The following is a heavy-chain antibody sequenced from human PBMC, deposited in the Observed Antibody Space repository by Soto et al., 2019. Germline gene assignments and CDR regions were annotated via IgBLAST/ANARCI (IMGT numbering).Heavy chain of an antibody. CDR3: AREAAGVYAMEGAFDI. Sequence: SETLSLTCGVSGYSISSGYYLGWIRQPPGKGLEWIGSIYHSGSTYYNPSLKSRVTISVDTSKNQFSLKLSSVTAADTAVYYCAREAAGVYAMEGAFDIWGQGTMVTVSS. V-gene: IGHV4-38-2*02. CDR2: IYHSGST. D-gene: IGHD2-8*01. CDR1: GYSISSGYY. J-gene: IGHJ3*02.